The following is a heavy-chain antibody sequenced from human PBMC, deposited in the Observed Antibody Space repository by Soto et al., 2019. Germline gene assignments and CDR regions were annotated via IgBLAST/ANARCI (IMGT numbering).Heavy chain of an antibody. CDR3: ARAWYQLVSTWFDP. CDR1: GYTFTSYA. CDR2: INAGNGNT. Sequence: ASVKVSCKASGYTFTSYAMHWVRQAPGQRLEWMGWINAGNGNTKYSQKFQGRVIITRDTSASTVYMQLSNLRSEDAAVYYCARAWYQLVSTWFDPWGQGTQVTVSS. J-gene: IGHJ5*02. V-gene: IGHV1-3*01. D-gene: IGHD2-2*01.